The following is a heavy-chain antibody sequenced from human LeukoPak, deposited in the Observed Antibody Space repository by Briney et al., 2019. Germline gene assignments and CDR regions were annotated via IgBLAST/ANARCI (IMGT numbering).Heavy chain of an antibody. J-gene: IGHJ6*02. CDR1: GFTFDDYA. Sequence: GGSLRLSCAASGFTFDDYAMHWVRQAPGKGLEWVSLISGDGGSTYYADSVKGRFTISRGNSKNSLYLQMNSLRTEDTALYYCAKEDCSGGSCYSDYYYYGMDVWGQGTTVTVSS. D-gene: IGHD2-15*01. V-gene: IGHV3-43*02. CDR3: AKEDCSGGSCYSDYYYYGMDV. CDR2: ISGDGGST.